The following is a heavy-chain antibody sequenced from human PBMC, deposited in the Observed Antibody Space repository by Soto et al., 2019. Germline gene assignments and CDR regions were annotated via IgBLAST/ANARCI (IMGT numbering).Heavy chain of an antibody. CDR3: AKDMQWGGMTTIHYFDS. CDR1: GFIADDYA. J-gene: IGHJ4*02. CDR2: ISSNSATI. Sequence: EVPLVESGGGLVQPGRSLRLSCVASGFIADDYAMHWVRQAPGKGLEWVSGISSNSATINYADSVKGRFTISRDNAKNSRFLQMNSLRPEDTAFYYCAKDMQWGGMTTIHYFDSWGQGTLVTVSS. D-gene: IGHD4-4*01. V-gene: IGHV3-9*02.